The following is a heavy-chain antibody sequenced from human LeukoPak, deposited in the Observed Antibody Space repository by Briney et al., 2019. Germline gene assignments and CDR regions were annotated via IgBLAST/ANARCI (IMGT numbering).Heavy chain of an antibody. CDR2: IIPIFGTA. CDR1: GGTFSSYA. Sequence: ASVKVSCKASGGTFSSYAISWVRQAPGQGLEWMGGIIPIFGTANYAQKFQGRVTITTDESTSTAYMELSSLRSEDTAVYYCATHPQGYFDYWDQGTLVTVSS. CDR3: ATHPQGYFDY. J-gene: IGHJ4*02. V-gene: IGHV1-69*05.